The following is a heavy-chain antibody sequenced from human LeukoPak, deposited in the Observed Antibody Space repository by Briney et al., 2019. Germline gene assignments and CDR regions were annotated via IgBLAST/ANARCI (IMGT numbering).Heavy chain of an antibody. CDR3: ARSTPDFWSGYSSNWFDP. CDR2: ISSSGSTI. D-gene: IGHD3-3*01. CDR1: GFTFSNYY. V-gene: IGHV3-11*04. J-gene: IGHJ5*01. Sequence: GGSLRLSCAASGFTFSNYYMSWIRQAPGKGLGWDSYISSSGSTIYYADSVKGRFTISRDNAKNSLYLQMNSLIAEDTAVYYCARSTPDFWSGYSSNWFDPGGQGTLVTVSS.